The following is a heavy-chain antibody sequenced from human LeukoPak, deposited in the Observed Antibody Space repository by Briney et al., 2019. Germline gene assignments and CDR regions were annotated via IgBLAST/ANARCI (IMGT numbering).Heavy chain of an antibody. CDR1: GFIFTKYW. Sequence: GSLRLSCAASGFIFTKYWMHWVRQAPGKGLEWVSAISGSGGSTYYADSVKGRFTISRDNSKNTLYLQMNSLRAEDTAVYYCAKDLRGDFDYWGQGTLVTVSS. CDR3: AKDLRGDFDY. V-gene: IGHV3-23*01. J-gene: IGHJ4*02. CDR2: ISGSGGST. D-gene: IGHD1-26*01.